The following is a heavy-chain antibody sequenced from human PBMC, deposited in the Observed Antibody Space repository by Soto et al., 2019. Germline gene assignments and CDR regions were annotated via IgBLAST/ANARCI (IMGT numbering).Heavy chain of an antibody. CDR2: IYSSGST. Sequence: QPGGSLRLSCAAFGFTVSDNYMSWVRQAPGKRLEWVSVIYSSGSTYYPDSVKGRFTISRDNSNNILYLQMNSLRVEDTAVYYCARSPSKTNDADRYAPWVHGTLATDPS. CDR3: ARSPSKTNDADRYAP. CDR1: GFTVSDNY. J-gene: IGHJ5*02. V-gene: IGHV3-66*01. D-gene: IGHD1-1*01.